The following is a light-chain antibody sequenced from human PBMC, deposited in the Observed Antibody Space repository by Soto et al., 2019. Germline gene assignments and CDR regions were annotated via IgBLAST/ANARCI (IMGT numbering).Light chain of an antibody. CDR2: DVS. Sequence: EIVFTQSPATLSFSPGERATLSCRASQTVSTFLAWYQQKPGRAPRLLIYDVSTRATGFPARFSGSGSGTDFTLTISSLEPEDSAVYYCHQRGSWPLTLGGGTKVDIK. CDR1: QTVSTF. CDR3: HQRGSWPLT. J-gene: IGKJ4*01. V-gene: IGKV3-11*01.